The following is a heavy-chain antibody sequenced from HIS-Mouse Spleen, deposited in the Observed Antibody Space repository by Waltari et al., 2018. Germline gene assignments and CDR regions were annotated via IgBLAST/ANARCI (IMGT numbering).Heavy chain of an antibody. J-gene: IGHJ4*02. CDR2: INPNSGGT. D-gene: IGHD2-2*02. Sequence: QVQLVQSGAEVKKPGASVTVSCKASGYTFTGYHMHWCRQPPGQGLEWMGWINPNSGGTNYAQKFQGRVTMTRDTSISTAYMELSRLRSDDTAVYYCARESDCSSTSCYTRDLDYWGQGTLVTVSS. CDR1: GYTFTGYH. CDR3: ARESDCSSTSCYTRDLDY. V-gene: IGHV1-2*02.